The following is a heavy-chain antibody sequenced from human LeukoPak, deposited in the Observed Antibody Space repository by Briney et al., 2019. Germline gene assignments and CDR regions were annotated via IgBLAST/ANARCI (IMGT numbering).Heavy chain of an antibody. J-gene: IGHJ6*03. Sequence: SETLSLTCAVYGGSFSGYYWSWIRQPPGKGLEWIGEINHSGSTNYNPSLKSRVTISVDTSKNQFSLKLSSVTAADTAVYYCARGPPDIRYCSSTSCLYYMDVWGKGTTVTVSS. CDR3: ARGPPDIRYCSSTSCLYYMDV. CDR1: GGSFSGYY. V-gene: IGHV4-34*01. D-gene: IGHD2-2*01. CDR2: INHSGST.